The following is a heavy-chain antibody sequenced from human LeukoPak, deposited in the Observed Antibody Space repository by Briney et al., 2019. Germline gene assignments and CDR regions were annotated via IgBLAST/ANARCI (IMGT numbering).Heavy chain of an antibody. CDR2: TDQNEIT. D-gene: IGHD4-17*01. J-gene: IGHJ4*02. Sequence: SETLSLTCTVSGGSISGSSYYWAWIRQPPGKGLEWIGDTDQNEITNYNPSLKSRVSISVDMSKNHFSLKLNSVTAADTAVYYCATEWTDGEYVDYWGQGTLVTVSS. V-gene: IGHV4-39*02. CDR3: ATEWTDGEYVDY. CDR1: GGSISGSSYY.